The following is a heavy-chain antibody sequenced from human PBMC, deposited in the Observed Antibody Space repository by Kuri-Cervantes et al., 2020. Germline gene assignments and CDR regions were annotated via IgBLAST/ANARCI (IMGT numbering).Heavy chain of an antibody. Sequence: GGSLRLSCAASGFTFSSHGMHWVRQAPGKGLEWVAVISYDGSNKYYADSVKGRFTISRDNSKNTLYLQMNSLRAEDTAVYYCAKDIVALLTGPYYYYGMDVWGQGTTVTVSS. CDR2: ISYDGSNK. CDR3: AKDIVALLTGPYYYYGMDV. V-gene: IGHV3-30*18. CDR1: GFTFSSHG. D-gene: IGHD3-9*01. J-gene: IGHJ6*02.